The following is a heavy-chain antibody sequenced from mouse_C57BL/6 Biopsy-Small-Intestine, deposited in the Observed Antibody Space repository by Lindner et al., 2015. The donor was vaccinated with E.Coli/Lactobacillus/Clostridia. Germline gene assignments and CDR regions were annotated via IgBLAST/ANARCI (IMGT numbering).Heavy chain of an antibody. CDR1: GISITTGNYR. CDR2: IYYSGTI. Sequence: VQLQESGPGLVKPSQTVFLTCTVTGISITTGNYRWSWIRQFPGNKLEWIGYIYYSGTITYNPSLTSRTTITRDTPKNQFFLEMNSLTAEDTATYYRARSSMVSYAMDYWGQGTSVTVSS. CDR3: ARSSMVSYAMDY. D-gene: IGHD1-1*02. J-gene: IGHJ4*01. V-gene: IGHV3-5*01.